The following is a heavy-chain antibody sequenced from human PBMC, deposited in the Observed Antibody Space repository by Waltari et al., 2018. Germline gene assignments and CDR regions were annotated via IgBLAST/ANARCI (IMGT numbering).Heavy chain of an antibody. V-gene: IGHV3-53*01. Sequence: EVQLVESGGGLIQPGGSLRLSCAASGFTVSSNYMSLVRQAPGKGLEWVSVIYGGGRTYYGDSVKGRLTIARDNSKNTLYLQMNSLRDEDTAVYYWAGAAGVAGTYWGQGTLVTVSS. CDR1: GFTVSSNY. J-gene: IGHJ4*02. CDR2: IYGGGRT. CDR3: AGAAGVAGTY. D-gene: IGHD6-19*01.